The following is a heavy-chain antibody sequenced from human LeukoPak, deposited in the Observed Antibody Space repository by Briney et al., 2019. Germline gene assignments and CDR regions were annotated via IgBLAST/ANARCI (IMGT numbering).Heavy chain of an antibody. D-gene: IGHD2-21*02. J-gene: IGHJ4*02. CDR3: ARGIVVVTATHFDY. CDR2: ISALNGNT. V-gene: IGHV1-18*01. Sequence: ASVKVSCKASGYIFTSYGIAWVRQAPGQGLEWMGWISALNGNTNYAQKFQGRVTMTTDTSTSTAYMELRSLTSDDTAMYYCARGIVVVTATHFDYWGQGTLVTVSS. CDR1: GYIFTSYG.